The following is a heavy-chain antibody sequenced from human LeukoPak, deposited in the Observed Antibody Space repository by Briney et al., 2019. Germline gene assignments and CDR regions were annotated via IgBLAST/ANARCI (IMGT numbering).Heavy chain of an antibody. D-gene: IGHD5-18*01. CDR3: ARQEGYSYGVDY. J-gene: IGHJ4*02. CDR2: IYYSGST. Sequence: PSETLSLTCTVSGGSISGSSYYWGWIRQPPGKGLEWIGSIYYSGSTYYNPSLKSRVTISVDTSKNQFSLKLSSVTAADTAVYYCARQEGYSYGVDYWGQGTLVTVSS. V-gene: IGHV4-39*01. CDR1: GGSISGSSYY.